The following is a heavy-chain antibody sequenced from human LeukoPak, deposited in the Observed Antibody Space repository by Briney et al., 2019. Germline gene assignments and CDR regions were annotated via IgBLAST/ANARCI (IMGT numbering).Heavy chain of an antibody. D-gene: IGHD2-21*02. CDR1: GGSISSYY. V-gene: IGHV4-59*01. CDR2: IYYSGST. J-gene: IGHJ6*02. Sequence: SETLSLTCTVSGGSISSYYWRWIRQPPGKGLEWIGYIYYSGSTNYNPSLKSRVTISVDTSKNQFSLKLSSVTAADTAVYYCARDPTVTPYYYYYGMDVWGQGTTVTVSS. CDR3: ARDPTVTPYYYYYGMDV.